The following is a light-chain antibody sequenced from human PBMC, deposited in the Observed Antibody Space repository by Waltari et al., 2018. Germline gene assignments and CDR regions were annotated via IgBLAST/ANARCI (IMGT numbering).Light chain of an antibody. Sequence: QSALPQPASVSGSPGQSITISCTGSSSDVGSYKFVSWYQQHPGKAPQLMIYGGSQRPSGVSNRFSGSKSGNTASLTISGLRAEDEADYYCCSYAGSSPHVIFGGGTKLTVL. CDR1: SSDVGSYKF. CDR3: CSYAGSSPHVI. CDR2: GGS. V-gene: IGLV2-23*01. J-gene: IGLJ2*01.